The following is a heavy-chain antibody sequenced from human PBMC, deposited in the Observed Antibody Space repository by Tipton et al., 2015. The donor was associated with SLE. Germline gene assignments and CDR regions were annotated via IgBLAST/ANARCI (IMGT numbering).Heavy chain of an antibody. CDR3: ARDLFVEFYRSWSDYAYYLDY. J-gene: IGHJ4*01. CDR1: GSSIRSGFY. CDR2: IYHSGST. D-gene: IGHD3-3*01. V-gene: IGHV4-38-2*02. Sequence: TLSLTCSVSGSSIRSGFYWCWFRQSPGKGLEWIGSIYHSGSTQYNPTLKSRVTISVDTSGNQVSLRLRSVTAADTAVYYCARDLFVEFYRSWSDYAYYLDYWGQGVLVTVSS.